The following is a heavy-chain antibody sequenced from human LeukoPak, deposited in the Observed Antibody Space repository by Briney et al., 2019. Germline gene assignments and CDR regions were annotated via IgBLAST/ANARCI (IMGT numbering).Heavy chain of an antibody. CDR3: ARGATTHDY. Sequence: GESLKISCKGPGYSFTRYWISWVRQMPGMGLEWMGAVYPGNSDTRYSPSFQGQVTISADRSISTAYLQWSSLKASDTAMYYCARGATTHDYWGQGTLVTVSS. J-gene: IGHJ4*02. V-gene: IGHV5-51*01. CDR1: GYSFTRYW. CDR2: VYPGNSDT. D-gene: IGHD1-1*01.